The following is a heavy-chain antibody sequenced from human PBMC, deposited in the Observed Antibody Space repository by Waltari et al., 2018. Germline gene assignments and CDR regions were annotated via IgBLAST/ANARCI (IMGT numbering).Heavy chain of an antibody. D-gene: IGHD5-12*01. CDR2: ITPMLTVA. Sequence: QVQLVQSGAEVKTPGSSVKASCKTSRGTFNNYPITWVRQAPGRGLEWMGRITPMLTVANYAPRFQGRVTLTADKVTNTAYMELSNLGSEDTAIYFCARGGGYSVSDSPFDSWGQGTLVTVS. V-gene: IGHV1-69*04. CDR1: RGTFNNYP. CDR3: ARGGGYSVSDSPFDS. J-gene: IGHJ4*02.